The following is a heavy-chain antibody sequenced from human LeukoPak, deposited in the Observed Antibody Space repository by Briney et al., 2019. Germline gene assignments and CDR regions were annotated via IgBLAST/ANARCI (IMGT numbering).Heavy chain of an antibody. J-gene: IGHJ4*02. V-gene: IGHV4-34*01. Sequence: PSETLSLTCAVYGGSFSGYDWSWIRQPPGKGLEWIGEINHSGSTNYNPSLKSRVTISVDTSKNHFALKLSSVTAADTAVYYCARGGGRWSYRYMNYWGQGTLVTVSS. CDR1: GGSFSGYD. CDR2: INHSGST. CDR3: ARGGGRWSYRYMNY. D-gene: IGHD3-16*02.